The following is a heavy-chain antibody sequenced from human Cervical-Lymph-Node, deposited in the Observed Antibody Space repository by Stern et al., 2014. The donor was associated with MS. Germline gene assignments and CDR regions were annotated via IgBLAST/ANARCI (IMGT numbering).Heavy chain of an antibody. CDR2: ISYDGSDK. V-gene: IGHV3-30-3*01. Sequence: VQLVQSGGGVVQPGRSLRLSCAVSEFTFRRYAMHWVRQAPGKGLEWVAFISYDGSDKYYAESVRGRFSISRDNSKNTVYLQVNSLGAQDTAVYYCTRQDQQLVTFDYWGQGTLVTVSS. CDR1: EFTFRRYA. D-gene: IGHD6-13*01. CDR3: TRQDQQLVTFDY. J-gene: IGHJ4*02.